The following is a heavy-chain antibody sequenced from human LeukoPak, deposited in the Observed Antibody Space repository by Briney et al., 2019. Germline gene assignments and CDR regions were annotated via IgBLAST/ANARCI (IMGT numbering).Heavy chain of an antibody. CDR1: GYSFTSYW. D-gene: IGHD3-22*01. CDR3: ARHKGSNYYDSIDY. Sequence: GESLKISCKGSGYSFTSYWIGWVLQMPAKSLEWMGIIYPGDSDTRYSPSFQGQVTISADKSISTAYLQWSSLKASDTAMYYCARHKGSNYYDSIDYWGQGTLVTVSS. V-gene: IGHV5-51*01. J-gene: IGHJ4*02. CDR2: IYPGDSDT.